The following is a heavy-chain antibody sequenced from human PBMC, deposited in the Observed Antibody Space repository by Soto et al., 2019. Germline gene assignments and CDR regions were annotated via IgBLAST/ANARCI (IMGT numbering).Heavy chain of an antibody. Sequence: PGGSLRLSCAASGFTFSSYGMHWVRQAPGKGLEWVAVIWYDGSNKYYADSVKGRFTISRDNSKNTLYLQMNSLRAEGTAVYYCARASITIFGVVTSGLDYWGQGTLVTV. CDR1: GFTFSSYG. CDR2: IWYDGSNK. CDR3: ARASITIFGVVTSGLDY. V-gene: IGHV3-33*01. D-gene: IGHD3-3*01. J-gene: IGHJ4*02.